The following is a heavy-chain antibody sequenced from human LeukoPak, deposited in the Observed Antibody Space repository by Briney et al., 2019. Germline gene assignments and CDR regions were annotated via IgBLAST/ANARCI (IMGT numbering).Heavy chain of an antibody. Sequence: SETLSLTCTASGGSISSGGYYWSWIRQHPGKGLEWIGYIYYSGSTYYNPSPKSRVTISVDTSKNQFSLKLSSVTAADTAVYYCARGKLYCSGGSCWPYYFDYWGQGTLVTVSS. CDR2: IYYSGST. V-gene: IGHV4-31*03. CDR1: GGSISSGGYY. CDR3: ARGKLYCSGGSCWPYYFDY. D-gene: IGHD2-15*01. J-gene: IGHJ4*02.